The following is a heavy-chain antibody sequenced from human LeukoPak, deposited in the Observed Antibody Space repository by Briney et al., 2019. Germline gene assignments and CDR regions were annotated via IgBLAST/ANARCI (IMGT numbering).Heavy chain of an antibody. CDR2: MYSSGTT. D-gene: IGHD6-13*01. J-gene: IGHJ5*02. CDR3: AREVRWVIAAANWFDP. V-gene: IGHV4-61*02. CDR1: GGSISSGSYS. Sequence: PSETLSLTCTVSGGSISSGSYSWNWIRQSAGKGLEWIGRMYSSGTTNYNPSLKSRVTISVDTSKNQFSLKLSSVTAADTAVYYCAREVRWVIAAANWFDPWGQGTLVTVSS.